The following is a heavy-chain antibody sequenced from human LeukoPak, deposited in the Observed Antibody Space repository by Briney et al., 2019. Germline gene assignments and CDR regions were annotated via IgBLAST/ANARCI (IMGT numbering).Heavy chain of an antibody. Sequence: PSETLSLTCTVAGGSISSYYWSWIRQPPGKELEWIGYIYYSGSTNYNPSLTSRVTISVDTSKNQFSLKLSSVTAADTAVYYCARVGDYYDSSGYPRYYFDYWGQGTLVTVSS. D-gene: IGHD3-22*01. CDR3: ARVGDYYDSSGYPRYYFDY. CDR2: IYYSGST. CDR1: GGSISSYY. V-gene: IGHV4-59*01. J-gene: IGHJ4*02.